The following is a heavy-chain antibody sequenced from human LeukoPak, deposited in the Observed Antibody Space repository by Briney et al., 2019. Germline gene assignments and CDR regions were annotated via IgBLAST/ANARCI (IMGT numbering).Heavy chain of an antibody. CDR1: GGSISSYY. CDR3: ASSYTSGSFYTPLRY. Sequence: SETLSLTCTVSGGSISSYYWSWIRQPPGKTLEWIGYIFYSGSASYNPSLNSRVTISVDTSKNQFSLRLTSVTAADTAVYYCASSYTSGSFYTPLRYWGQGTLVTVSS. D-gene: IGHD3-10*01. J-gene: IGHJ4*02. V-gene: IGHV4-59*01. CDR2: IFYSGSA.